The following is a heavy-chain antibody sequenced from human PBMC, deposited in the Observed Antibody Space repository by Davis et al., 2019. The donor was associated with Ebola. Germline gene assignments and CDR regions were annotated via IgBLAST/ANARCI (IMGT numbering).Heavy chain of an antibody. CDR2: ISSYSRTI. D-gene: IGHD1-26*01. J-gene: IGHJ4*02. CDR1: GFTFSSYS. V-gene: IGHV3-48*01. CDR3: AKHRRVGARSFCDY. Sequence: GESLKISCAASGFTFSSYSINWVRQAPGKGLEWVSYISSYSRTIYYADSVRGRFTISRDNAKNSLYLQMNSLRAEDTAVYFCAKHRRVGARSFCDYWGQGTLVTVSS.